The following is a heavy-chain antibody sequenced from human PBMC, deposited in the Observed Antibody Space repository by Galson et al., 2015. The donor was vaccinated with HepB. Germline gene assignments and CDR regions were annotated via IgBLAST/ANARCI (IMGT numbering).Heavy chain of an antibody. CDR1: GDSITSGGYY. J-gene: IGHJ4*02. CDR3: ARDRSEYYFDY. V-gene: IGHV4-31*03. Sequence: TLSLTCTVSGDSITSGGYYWSWIRQHPGEGLEWIGYIYYTGSTYYNPSLKSRVTISETSKNQFSLKLSSVTAADTAMYYCARDRSEYYFDYWGQGTLVTVSS. D-gene: IGHD2-15*01. CDR2: IYYTGST.